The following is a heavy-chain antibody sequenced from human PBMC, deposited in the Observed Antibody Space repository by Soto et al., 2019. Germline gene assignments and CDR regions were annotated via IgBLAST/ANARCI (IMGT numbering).Heavy chain of an antibody. CDR2: IYSGGST. V-gene: IGHV3-53*04. CDR3: ARWSARITIFGVVMDYFDY. Sequence: GGSLRLSCAASGFTVSSNYMSWVRQAPGKGLEWVSVIYSGGSTYYADSVKGRFTISRHNSKNTLYLQMNSLRAEDTAVYYCARWSARITIFGVVMDYFDYWGQGTLVTVSS. D-gene: IGHD3-3*01. J-gene: IGHJ4*02. CDR1: GFTVSSNY.